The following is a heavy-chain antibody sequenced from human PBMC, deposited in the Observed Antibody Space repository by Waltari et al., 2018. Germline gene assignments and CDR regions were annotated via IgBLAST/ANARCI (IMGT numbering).Heavy chain of an antibody. CDR2: ISWDGGST. CDR3: GVHCSSTSCLVDY. Sequence: EVQLVESGGVVVQPGGSLRLSCAASGFPFADYALHWVRQAPGKGLEWVSLISWDGGSTYYADSVKGRFTISRDNSKNSLYLQMNSLRAEDTALYYCGVHCSSTSCLVDYWGQGTLVTVSS. CDR1: GFPFADYA. D-gene: IGHD2-2*01. J-gene: IGHJ4*02. V-gene: IGHV3-43D*04.